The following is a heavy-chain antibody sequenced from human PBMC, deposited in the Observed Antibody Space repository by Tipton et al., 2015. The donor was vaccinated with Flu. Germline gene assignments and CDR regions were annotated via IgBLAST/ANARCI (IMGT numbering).Heavy chain of an antibody. V-gene: IGHV1-2*02. CDR1: GYTFTGYY. D-gene: IGHD2-2*01. Sequence: QSGPEVKKPGASVKVSCKASGYTFTGYYMHWVRQAPGQGLEWMGWINPNSGGTNYAQKFQGRVTMTRDTSISTAYMELSRLRSDDTAVYYCARGYCSSTSCPERTYYYYMDVWGKGTTVTVSS. CDR3: ARGYCSSTSCPERTYYYYMDV. CDR2: INPNSGGT. J-gene: IGHJ6*03.